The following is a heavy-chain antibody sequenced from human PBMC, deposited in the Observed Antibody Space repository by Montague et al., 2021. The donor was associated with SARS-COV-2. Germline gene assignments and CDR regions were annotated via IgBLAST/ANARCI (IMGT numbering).Heavy chain of an antibody. V-gene: IGHV3-23*03. D-gene: IGHD1-26*01. J-gene: IGHJ3*02. Sequence: SLRLSCAASEFAFSSYAMSWVRQAPGKGLEWVSAIYSGGSSTFYADSVKGRFTISRDNSKNTLYLQMNSLRAEDTAVYYCAKSAWGVTDAFDIWGQGTMDTVSS. CDR1: EFAFSSYA. CDR2: IYSGGSST. CDR3: AKSAWGVTDAFDI.